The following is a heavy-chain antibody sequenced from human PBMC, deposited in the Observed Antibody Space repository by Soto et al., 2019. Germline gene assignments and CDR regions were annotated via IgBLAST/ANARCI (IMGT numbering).Heavy chain of an antibody. V-gene: IGHV3-23*01. CDR1: GFTLGRYG. CDR3: AKDRDYPRDYFHY. D-gene: IGHD3-10*01. J-gene: IGHJ4*02. CDR2: VSPNGQGI. Sequence: GSLRLSCAASGFTLGRYGMSWVRQAPGKGLEWVSAVSPNGQGIYYADSVRGRFTISRDFSKNTVFLHMDSLRAEDTAVYYCAKDRDYPRDYFHYWGQGTLVTVSS.